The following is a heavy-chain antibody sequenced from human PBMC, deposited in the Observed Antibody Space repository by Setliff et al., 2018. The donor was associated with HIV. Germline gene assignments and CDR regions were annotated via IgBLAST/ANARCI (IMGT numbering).Heavy chain of an antibody. CDR2: IKEDGSET. V-gene: IGHV3-7*03. Sequence: GGSLRLSCATSGFTFSNLWMTRVRQAPGKGLEWVANIKEDGSETFYVDSGKGRFTMSRDNAKNLVYMELSSLTSGDTAVYYCARGRGFSGSLTTVDFFEFWGQGTLVTVS. J-gene: IGHJ1*01. CDR3: ARGRGFSGSLTTVDFFEF. D-gene: IGHD6-19*01. CDR1: GFTFSNLW.